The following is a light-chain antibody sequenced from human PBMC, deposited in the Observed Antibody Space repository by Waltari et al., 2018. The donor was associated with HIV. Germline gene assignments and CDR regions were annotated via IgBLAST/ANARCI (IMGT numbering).Light chain of an antibody. J-gene: IGLJ2*01. CDR1: YSDVGGYNY. Sequence: GSPGQSITISCTGTYSDVGGYNYVSWFQQRPGKAPKLIVYEVTHRPSGVSNRFSASKSGNTASLTISGVQAEVEADYYCSSYTSSSTLVFGGGTKLTVL. V-gene: IGLV2-14*01. CDR3: SSYTSSSTLV. CDR2: EVT.